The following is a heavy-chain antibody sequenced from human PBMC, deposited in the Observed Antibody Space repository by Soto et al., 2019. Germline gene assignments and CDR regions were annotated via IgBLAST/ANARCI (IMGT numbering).Heavy chain of an antibody. CDR1: GFTVSSNY. Sequence: EVQLVESGGGMVQPGESLRLSCAASGFTVSSNYMNWVRQAPGKGLQWVSLINLFGNTHYADSVRGRFTISSHHSKNTLYLQMDSLRDDDTAVYYCAISSGGDVEAREIDCWGQGTLVTVSS. V-gene: IGHV3-66*01. J-gene: IGHJ4*02. CDR3: AISSGGDVEAREIDC. D-gene: IGHD6-6*01. CDR2: INLFGNT.